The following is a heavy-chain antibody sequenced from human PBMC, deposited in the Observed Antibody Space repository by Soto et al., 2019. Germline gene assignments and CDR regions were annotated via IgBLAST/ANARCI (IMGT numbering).Heavy chain of an antibody. CDR3: ARVSEGSSSWYEVDY. Sequence: GGSLRLSCAASGFTFSSYWMHWVRQAPGKGLVWVSRINSDGSSTSYADSVKGRFTISRDNAKNTLYLQMNSLRAEDTAVYYCARVSEGSSSWYEVDYWGQGTLVTVSS. J-gene: IGHJ4*02. D-gene: IGHD6-13*01. CDR2: INSDGSST. CDR1: GFTFSSYW. V-gene: IGHV3-74*01.